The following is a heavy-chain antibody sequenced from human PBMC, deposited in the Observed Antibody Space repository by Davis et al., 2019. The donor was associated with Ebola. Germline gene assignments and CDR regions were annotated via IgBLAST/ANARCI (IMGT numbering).Heavy chain of an antibody. CDR1: GYTFTSYG. D-gene: IGHD1-1*01. CDR3: ARAQFPTTSDH. J-gene: IGHJ4*02. V-gene: IGHV1-18*04. Sequence: AASVKVSCKASGYTFTSYGITWVRQAPGQGLEWMGWINPHNGSTNYAQNVQGRVTMTTDTSTSTAYMEVGILRSDDTAVYYCARAQFPTTSDHWGQGTLVTVSS. CDR2: INPHNGST.